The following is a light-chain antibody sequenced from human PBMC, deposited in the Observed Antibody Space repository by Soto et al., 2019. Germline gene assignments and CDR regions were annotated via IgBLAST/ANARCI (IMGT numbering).Light chain of an antibody. V-gene: IGKV1-5*03. J-gene: IGKJ2*01. CDR2: KAS. Sequence: DIKMTQSTSALSASVGDRVTITCRASQSISSKLVWYQQKPGKAPKLLIYKASSSESGVPSRFSGSGSGTEFTLTINSLQPDDFATYYCQQYKSYSPYTFGQGTKLEIK. CDR3: QQYKSYSPYT. CDR1: QSISSK.